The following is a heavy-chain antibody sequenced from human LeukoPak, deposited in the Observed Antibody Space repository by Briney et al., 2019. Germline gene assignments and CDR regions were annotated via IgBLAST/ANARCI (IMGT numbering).Heavy chain of an antibody. CDR3: ARGSAFDS. V-gene: IGHV4-61*02. J-gene: IGHJ4*02. CDR1: GDSISRRNYY. CDR2: IYISGST. D-gene: IGHD6-6*01. Sequence: PAETLSLTCTVSGDSISRRNYYWSWIRQSAGKGLEWIGRIYISGSTNYNPSLRSRVSISLDTSKNQVFLNVSSVTAADTAVYYCARGSAFDSWGLGTLVTVSS.